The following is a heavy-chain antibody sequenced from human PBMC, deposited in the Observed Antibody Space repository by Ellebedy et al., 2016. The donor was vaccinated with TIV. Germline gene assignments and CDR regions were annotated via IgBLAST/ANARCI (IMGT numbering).Heavy chain of an antibody. Sequence: SETLSLXXTVSGGSISSGTYYWGWIRRPPGKGLEWIGSMFYGGSTYYNPSLQSRVTISVDTSKNQFSLNLSSLTAADTAVYYCAREGYSSTWYGAFDFWGQGTVVTVSS. D-gene: IGHD6-13*01. V-gene: IGHV4-39*02. J-gene: IGHJ3*01. CDR1: GGSISSGTYY. CDR2: MFYGGST. CDR3: AREGYSSTWYGAFDF.